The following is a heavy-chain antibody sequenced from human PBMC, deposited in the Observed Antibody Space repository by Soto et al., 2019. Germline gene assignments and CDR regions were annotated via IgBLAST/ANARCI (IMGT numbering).Heavy chain of an antibody. D-gene: IGHD3-10*01. CDR1: GGSISSSSYY. CDR3: ARSPIEGSGSYYNYFDY. J-gene: IGHJ4*02. CDR2: IYYSGST. V-gene: IGHV4-39*01. Sequence: QLQLQESGPGLVKPSETLSLTCTVSGGSISSSSYYWGWIRQPPGKGLEWIGSIYYSGSTYYNPSLKSRVTISVDTSKNQFSLKLSSVTAADTAVYYCARSPIEGSGSYYNYFDYWGQGTLVTVSS.